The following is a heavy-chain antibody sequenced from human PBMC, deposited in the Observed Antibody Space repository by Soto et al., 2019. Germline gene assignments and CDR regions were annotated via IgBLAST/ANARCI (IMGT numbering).Heavy chain of an antibody. CDR1: GFTFSSYG. CDR2: IWYDGSNK. V-gene: IGHV3-33*01. CDR3: AREWPPYCGGDCSKYYYGMDV. Sequence: GGSLRLSCAASGFTFSSYGMHWVRQAPGKGLEWVAVIWYDGSNKYYADSVKGRFTISRDNSKNTLYLQMNSLRAEDTAVYYCAREWPPYCGGDCSKYYYGMDVWGQGTTVTVSS. J-gene: IGHJ6*02. D-gene: IGHD2-21*02.